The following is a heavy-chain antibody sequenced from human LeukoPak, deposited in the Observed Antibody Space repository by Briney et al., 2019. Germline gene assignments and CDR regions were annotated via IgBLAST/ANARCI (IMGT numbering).Heavy chain of an antibody. V-gene: IGHV5-51*01. J-gene: IGHJ4*02. Sequence: GESLKISCKGSGYXFSTYWIAWVRQMPGKGLEWMGIIYPGDSETRYSPSFQGQVTVSVDKSISSAYLQWSSLKASDTAMYYCARRSYGDYFDYWGQGTLVTVSA. CDR3: ARRSYGDYFDY. D-gene: IGHD4-17*01. CDR1: GYXFSTYW. CDR2: IYPGDSET.